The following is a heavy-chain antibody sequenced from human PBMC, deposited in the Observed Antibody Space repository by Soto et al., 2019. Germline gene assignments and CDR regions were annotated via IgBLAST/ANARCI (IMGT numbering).Heavy chain of an antibody. V-gene: IGHV3-30*18. CDR3: AKGAGDRLSLGMDV. CDR1: GFSISDYG. Sequence: QVQLVESGGGVVQPGWSLRLSCAASGFSISDYGMEWVRQAPGKGLEWVALISYDGNNTYYADSVKGRFTISRDNSKDTLVLQMTCLRAEDTAVYYCAKGAGDRLSLGMDVWGQGTTVTVSS. D-gene: IGHD1-26*01. CDR2: ISYDGNNT. J-gene: IGHJ6*02.